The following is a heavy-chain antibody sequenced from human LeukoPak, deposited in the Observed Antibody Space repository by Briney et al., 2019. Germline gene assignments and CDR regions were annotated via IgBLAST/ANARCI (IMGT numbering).Heavy chain of an antibody. CDR1: GGSISSYY. V-gene: IGHV4-4*07. D-gene: IGHD2-8*01. Sequence: SETLSLTCTVFGGSISSYYWSWIRQPAGKGLEWLGTISYGGTTFYKASLKSRVTISLDTSKNQFSLRLQSVTAADTAVYYCARENLDVVLMVSGRNWFDPWGRGTLVIVSS. J-gene: IGHJ5*02. CDR2: ISYGGTT. CDR3: ARENLDVVLMVSGRNWFDP.